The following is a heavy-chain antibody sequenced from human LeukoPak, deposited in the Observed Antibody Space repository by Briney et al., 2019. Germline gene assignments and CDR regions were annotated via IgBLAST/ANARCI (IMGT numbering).Heavy chain of an antibody. Sequence: ASVKVSCKASGYTFTNYDINWVRHATGQGLEWMGWMNPNSGNTGYAQKCQGRVTMTRNTSISTAYMELSSLRSEDTAVYYCARVPWGVEFDPWGQGTLVTVSS. CDR2: MNPNSGNT. V-gene: IGHV1-8*01. CDR3: ARVPWGVEFDP. CDR1: GYTFTNYD. D-gene: IGHD3-10*01. J-gene: IGHJ5*02.